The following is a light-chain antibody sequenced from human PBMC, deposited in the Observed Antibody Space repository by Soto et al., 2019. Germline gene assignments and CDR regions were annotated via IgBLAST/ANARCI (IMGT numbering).Light chain of an antibody. CDR1: QTVSSY. V-gene: IGKV3-11*01. CDR2: DAS. Sequence: EIVLTQSPATQSLSPGDRATLSCRASQTVSSYLAWYQQRPGQAPRLLIYDASNRATGVPARFSGSGSGTDFTLTISSLEPEDFAVYYCQHRAKWPLTFGGGTKLEIK. J-gene: IGKJ4*01. CDR3: QHRAKWPLT.